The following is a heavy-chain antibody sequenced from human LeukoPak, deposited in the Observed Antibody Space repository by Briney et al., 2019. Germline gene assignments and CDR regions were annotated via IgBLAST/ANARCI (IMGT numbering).Heavy chain of an antibody. CDR2: VWFDGGNR. Sequence: GGSLRLSCAASGFSFSDYAMHWVRQAPGKGLEWVTVVWFDGGNRYYADSVKGRFSISRDNSKNMVYLQMNSLTTEDTAVDYCARGHYEGPYYDILAGYYGFDFWGLGTLVTVSS. CDR3: ARGHYEGPYYDILAGYYGFDF. D-gene: IGHD3-9*01. J-gene: IGHJ4*02. CDR1: GFSFSDYA. V-gene: IGHV3-30*04.